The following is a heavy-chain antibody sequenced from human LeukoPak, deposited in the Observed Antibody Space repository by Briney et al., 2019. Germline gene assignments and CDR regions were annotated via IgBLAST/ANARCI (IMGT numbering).Heavy chain of an antibody. V-gene: IGHV3-53*01. CDR1: GFTVSSNY. CDR3: ARSHDYGSYYFDY. CDR2: IYSGGST. D-gene: IGHD4-17*01. J-gene: IGHJ4*02. Sequence: GGSLRLSCAASGFTVSSNYMSWVRQAPGKGLEWVSVIYSGGSTYYADSVKGRFTISRDNSKNTLYLQMNSLRAEDTAVYYCARSHDYGSYYFDYWGQGTLVTVSP.